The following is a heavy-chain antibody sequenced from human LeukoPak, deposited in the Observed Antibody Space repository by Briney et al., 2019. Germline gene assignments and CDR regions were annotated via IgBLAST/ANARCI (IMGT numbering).Heavy chain of an antibody. CDR3: AKVGYCSSTGCMS. CDR1: GFTFSSYA. CDR2: ISGGGGNT. J-gene: IGHJ5*02. D-gene: IGHD2-2*01. V-gene: IGHV3-23*01. Sequence: GGSLRLSCAASGFTFSSYAMSWVRQAPGKGLGWVSGISGGGGNTFYADSVKGRFTISRDNSKSTLYLQMSSLRAEDTAVYYCAKVGYCSSTGCMSWGRGTLVTVSS.